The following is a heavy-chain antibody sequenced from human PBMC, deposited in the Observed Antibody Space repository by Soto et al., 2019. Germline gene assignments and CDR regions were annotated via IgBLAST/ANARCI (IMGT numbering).Heavy chain of an antibody. Sequence: QVHLVQSGAEVKSPGSAVKVSCKVSGAGDTFSNYGLNLMRQAPGQLLDCMGGTIPAFGTANYAQKFQGRVTITAHTSTTTAYMELSSLRSDDTAVYYCWRHDKTALPPLDSWGQGTLVSVSS. D-gene: IGHD1-1*01. J-gene: IGHJ4*02. CDR3: WRHDKTALPPLDS. V-gene: IGHV1-69*06. CDR2: TIPAFGTA. CDR1: GAGDTFSNYG.